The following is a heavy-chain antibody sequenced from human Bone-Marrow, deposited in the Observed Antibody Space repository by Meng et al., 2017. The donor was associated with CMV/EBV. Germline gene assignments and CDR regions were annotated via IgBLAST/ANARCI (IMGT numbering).Heavy chain of an antibody. J-gene: IGHJ5*02. V-gene: IGHV4-34*01. D-gene: IGHD5-12*01. CDR2: INHSGST. CDR1: GGSFSGYY. CDR3: ASRRGYSGYDRRGGWFDP. Sequence: SETLSLTCAVYGGSFSGYYWSWIRQPPGKGLEWIGEINHSGSTNYNPSLKSRVTISVDTSKNQFSLKLSSVTAADTAVYYCASRRGYSGYDRRGGWFDPWGQGTLVTVSS.